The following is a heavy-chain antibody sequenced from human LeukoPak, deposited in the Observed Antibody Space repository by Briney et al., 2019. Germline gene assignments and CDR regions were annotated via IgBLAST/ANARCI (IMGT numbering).Heavy chain of an antibody. CDR3: ARGRDDYVWGSYRHGAFDI. V-gene: IGHV4-34*01. CDR1: GVSFSGYY. CDR2: INRSGST. J-gene: IGHJ3*02. Sequence: AETLSLTCAVSGVSFSGYYWSWIRQPPGKGLEWVGEINRSGSTNYNPSLKSRVTISVDTSKNHFSLKLSSVPAAETAVYYCARGRDDYVWGSYRHGAFDIWGQGTMVTVSS. D-gene: IGHD3-16*02.